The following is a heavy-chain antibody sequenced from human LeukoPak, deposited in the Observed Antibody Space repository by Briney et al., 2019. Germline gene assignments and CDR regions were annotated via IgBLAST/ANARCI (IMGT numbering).Heavy chain of an antibody. CDR3: ARDLRSSSSSGINYYGMDV. J-gene: IGHJ6*02. CDR1: GGSISRSGYY. D-gene: IGHD6-6*01. Sequence: PSETLSLTCTVSGGSISRSGYYWNWIRQHPGKGLEWIGYIYYSGSTYYNPSLKSRVTISVDTSKNQFSLKLSSVTAADTAVYYCARDLRSSSSSGINYYGMDVWGQGTTVTVSS. CDR2: IYYSGST. V-gene: IGHV4-31*03.